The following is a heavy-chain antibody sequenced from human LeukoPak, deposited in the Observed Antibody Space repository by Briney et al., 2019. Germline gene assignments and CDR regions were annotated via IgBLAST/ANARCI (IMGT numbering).Heavy chain of an antibody. V-gene: IGHV1-2*02. CDR2: INPNSGGT. D-gene: IGHD6-19*01. CDR3: ARRQSGPYYYYYYYMDV. Sequence: ASVKVSCKASGYTFTGYYMRWVRQAPGQGLEWMGWINPNSGGTNYAQKFQGRVTMTRDTSISTAYMELSRLRSDDTAVYYCARRQSGPYYYYYYYMDVWGKGTTVTVSS. CDR1: GYTFTGYY. J-gene: IGHJ6*03.